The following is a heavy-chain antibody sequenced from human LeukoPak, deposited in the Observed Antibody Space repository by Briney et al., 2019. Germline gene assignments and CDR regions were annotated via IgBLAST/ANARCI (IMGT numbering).Heavy chain of an antibody. V-gene: IGHV4-34*01. CDR1: GGSFSGYY. CDR2: INHSGST. J-gene: IGHJ5*02. CDR3: ARPNWNNWFDP. D-gene: IGHD1-1*01. Sequence: PSETLSLTCAVYGGSFSGYYWSWIRQPPGKGLERIGEINHSGSTNYNPSLKSRVTISVDTSKNQFSLKLSSVTAADTAVYYCARPNWNNWFDPWGQGTLVTVSS.